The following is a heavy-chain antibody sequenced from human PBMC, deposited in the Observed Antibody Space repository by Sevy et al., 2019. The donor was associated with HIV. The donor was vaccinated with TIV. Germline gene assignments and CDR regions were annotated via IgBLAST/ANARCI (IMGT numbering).Heavy chain of an antibody. J-gene: IGHJ3*02. V-gene: IGHV4-59*01. D-gene: IGHD2-21*02. Sequence: SETLSLTCTVSGGSISSYYWSWIRQPPGKGLEWIGHIYYSGSTNYNPSLKSRVTISVDTSKNQFSLKLSSVTAADTAVYYCARDRLQIAYCGGDCYRGAFDIWGQGTMVTVSS. CDR2: IYYSGST. CDR1: GGSISSYY. CDR3: ARDRLQIAYCGGDCYRGAFDI.